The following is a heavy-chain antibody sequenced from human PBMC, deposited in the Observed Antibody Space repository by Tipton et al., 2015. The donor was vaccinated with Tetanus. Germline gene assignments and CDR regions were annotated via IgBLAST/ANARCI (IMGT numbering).Heavy chain of an antibody. CDR2: INNSGST. V-gene: IGHV4-34*01. J-gene: IGHJ3*02. D-gene: IGHD3-10*01. CDR1: GGSFSAFY. Sequence: TLSLTCAVSGGSFSAFYWTWIRQPPGEGLEWIGDINNSGSTNYNPSLKSRVTISVDTSKNQFSLELSSVTAADTAVYYCASHYGSGSDDAFDIWGQGTMVTVSS. CDR3: ASHYGSGSDDAFDI.